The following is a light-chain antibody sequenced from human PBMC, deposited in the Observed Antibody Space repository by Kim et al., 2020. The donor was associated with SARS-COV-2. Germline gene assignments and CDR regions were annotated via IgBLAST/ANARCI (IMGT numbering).Light chain of an antibody. Sequence: LSPRERATLSCRASPSVSSSYLAWYQQKPGQAPRLLIYGASSRATGIPDRFSGSGSGTDFTLTISRLEPEDFAVYSCQQYGSSPYTFGQGTKLEI. V-gene: IGKV3-20*01. CDR3: QQYGSSPYT. J-gene: IGKJ2*01. CDR1: PSVSSSY. CDR2: GAS.